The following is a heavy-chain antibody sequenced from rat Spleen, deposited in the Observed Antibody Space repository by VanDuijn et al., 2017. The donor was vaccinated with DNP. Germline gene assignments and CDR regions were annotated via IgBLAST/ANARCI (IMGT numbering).Heavy chain of an antibody. V-gene: IGHV5S13*01. CDR1: GFIFSNSD. D-gene: IGHD1-12*02. Sequence: EVQLVESGGGLVQPGRSLKLSCAASGFIFSNSDMVWVRQAPTKGLEWVASISSSGGNTYYRDSVKGRFTISRDNAENTVYLQMNSLRSEDSATYYCANYNYYDGTYWGQGVMVTVSS. CDR3: ANYNYYDGTY. J-gene: IGHJ2*01. CDR2: ISSSGGNT.